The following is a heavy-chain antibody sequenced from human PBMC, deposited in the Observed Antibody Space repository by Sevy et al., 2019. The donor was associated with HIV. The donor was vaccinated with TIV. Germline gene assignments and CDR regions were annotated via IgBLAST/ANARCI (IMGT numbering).Heavy chain of an antibody. V-gene: IGHV3-23*01. D-gene: IGHD4-4*01. CDR3: AKVRREANYVSYYYYGMDV. CDR1: GFTFSSYA. Sequence: GGSLRLSCAASGFTFSSYAMSWVRQAPGKGLEWVSAISGSGGSTYYADSVKGRFTISRDNSKNTLYLQMNSLRAEDTAVYYCAKVRREANYVSYYYYGMDVWGQGTTVTVSS. J-gene: IGHJ6*02. CDR2: ISGSGGST.